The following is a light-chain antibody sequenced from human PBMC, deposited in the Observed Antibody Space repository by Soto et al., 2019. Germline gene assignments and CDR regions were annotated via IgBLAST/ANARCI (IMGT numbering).Light chain of an antibody. CDR3: PQYDRPPT. V-gene: IGKV3-20*01. J-gene: IGKJ5*01. CDR2: GVS. Sequence: EIVLTQSPGTLSLSPGERATLSCRASQSISSGHLAWYQQKPGQAPRLLIYGVSSRATGIPDRFSGSGSGTDFTLTISRLEPEDFAVYSCPQYDRPPTFGQGTRLEIK. CDR1: QSISSGH.